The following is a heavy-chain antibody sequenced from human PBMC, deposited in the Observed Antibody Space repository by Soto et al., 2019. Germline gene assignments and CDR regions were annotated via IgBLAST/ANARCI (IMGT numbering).Heavy chain of an antibody. CDR1: GFTFREYG. Sequence: QVQLVESGGGVVQAGRSLRLSCAASGFTFREYGMHWVRQAPGRGLQWVALNYYDGSNIKYADSVKGRFTISRDNSKNTLYLQMTSLRADDTAVYFCARGRATGCTADICSPNWFDPWGQGTLVTVSS. CDR3: ARGRATGCTADICSPNWFDP. V-gene: IGHV3-33*01. D-gene: IGHD2-8*02. CDR2: NYYDGSNI. J-gene: IGHJ5*02.